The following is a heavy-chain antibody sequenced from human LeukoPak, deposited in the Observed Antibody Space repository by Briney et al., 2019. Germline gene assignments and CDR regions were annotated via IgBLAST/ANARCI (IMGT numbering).Heavy chain of an antibody. J-gene: IGHJ4*02. CDR2: ASGVNGDT. CDR1: GYTFTSYA. V-gene: IGHV1-18*01. CDR3: TTGPYHDLTAY. Sequence: GASVKVSCKASGYTFTSYAMNWVRQAPGQGLEWLGWASGVNGDTNYAPKFQGRVIMTRDTSTTTAYMELRSLRSDDTAVYFCTTGPYHDLTAYWGQGSLVTVSS. D-gene: IGHD1-14*01.